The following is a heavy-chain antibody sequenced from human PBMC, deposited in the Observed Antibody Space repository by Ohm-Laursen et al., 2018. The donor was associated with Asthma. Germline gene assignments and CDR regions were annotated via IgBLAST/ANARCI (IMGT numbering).Heavy chain of an antibody. V-gene: IGHV1-18*01. Sequence: SVKVSCNASGYTFTNYGLSWVRQAPGQGLEWMGWISPSSYNTNYAQNLRGRVTMTTDTSTSTAYMELRSLTSDDTAVYYCARDVDSSGYYAHYWGQGTLVTVSS. D-gene: IGHD3-22*01. J-gene: IGHJ4*02. CDR2: ISPSSYNT. CDR1: GYTFTNYG. CDR3: ARDVDSSGYYAHY.